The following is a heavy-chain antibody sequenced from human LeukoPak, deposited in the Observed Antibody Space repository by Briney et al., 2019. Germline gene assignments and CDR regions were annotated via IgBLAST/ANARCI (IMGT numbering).Heavy chain of an antibody. V-gene: IGHV3-48*04. Sequence: GGSLRLSCAASGFTFSSYSMNWVRQAPGKGLEWVSYISSSSSTIYYADSVKGRFTISRDNAKNSLYPQMNSLRAEDTAVYYCARQGGYGFGYYYYYMDVWGKGTTVTVSS. CDR1: GFTFSSYS. CDR2: ISSSSSTI. D-gene: IGHD5-12*01. J-gene: IGHJ6*03. CDR3: ARQGGYGFGYYYYYMDV.